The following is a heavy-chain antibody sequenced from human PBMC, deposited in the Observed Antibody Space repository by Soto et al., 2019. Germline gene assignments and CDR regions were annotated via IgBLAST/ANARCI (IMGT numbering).Heavy chain of an antibody. CDR1: GFTFSSYG. V-gene: IGHV3-30*18. CDR2: ISYDGTNN. D-gene: IGHD2-15*01. CDR3: AKGDGSGGSCYFSAFDI. J-gene: IGHJ3*02. Sequence: GGSLRLSCAASGFTFSSYGMHWVRQAPGKGLEWVAVISYDGTNNYYTESVKGRFTISRDNSKNTLFLQMNSLRAEDTAVYFCAKGDGSGGSCYFSAFDIWGQGTMVTVSS.